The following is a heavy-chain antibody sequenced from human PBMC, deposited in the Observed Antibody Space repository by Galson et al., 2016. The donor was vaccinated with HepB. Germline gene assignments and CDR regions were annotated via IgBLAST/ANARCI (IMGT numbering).Heavy chain of an antibody. V-gene: IGHV4-61*02. Sequence: TLSLTCSVSGGSISSGTYHWAWIRQPAGKGPEWIGRIFTSGRTKYNPSLKSRVTMSVDTSKNQFSLNLNSVTAADTAVYYCAGEPIAVADTYRWFDPWGQGTLVTVSS. D-gene: IGHD6-19*01. CDR1: GGSISSGTYH. J-gene: IGHJ5*02. CDR3: AGEPIAVADTYRWFDP. CDR2: IFTSGRT.